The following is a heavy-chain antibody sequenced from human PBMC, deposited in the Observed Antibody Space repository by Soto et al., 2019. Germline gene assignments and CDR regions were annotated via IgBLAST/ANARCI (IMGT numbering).Heavy chain of an antibody. D-gene: IGHD3-9*01. Sequence: EVQLVESGGGLVQPDRSLRLSCAASGFTCDDYAMHWVRQGPGKGLEWVSGISWNSGGIGYADSVKGRFTISRDNAKNSLYLQMDRLRPEDTAFYYCAKSPHDILIGSAFDYWGQGTLVTVSS. CDR1: GFTCDDYA. J-gene: IGHJ4*02. CDR3: AKSPHDILIGSAFDY. CDR2: ISWNSGGI. V-gene: IGHV3-9*01.